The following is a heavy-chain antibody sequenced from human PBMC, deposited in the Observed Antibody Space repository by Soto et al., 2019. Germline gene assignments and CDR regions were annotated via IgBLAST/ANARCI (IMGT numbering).Heavy chain of an antibody. D-gene: IGHD3-22*01. V-gene: IGHV3-23*01. J-gene: IGHJ4*02. CDR1: GFTFRNYA. Sequence: EVQLLDSGGGLIQPGGSLRLSCEASGFTFRNYAMNWVRQAPGKGLEWVSGISVSGGSTYYADSVKGRFTVSRDNSKNTVFLQMNSLIDDDTAVYFCAKGMYYYDSSCYRLFDYWGQGTLVTVSS. CDR2: ISVSGGST. CDR3: AKGMYYYDSSCYRLFDY.